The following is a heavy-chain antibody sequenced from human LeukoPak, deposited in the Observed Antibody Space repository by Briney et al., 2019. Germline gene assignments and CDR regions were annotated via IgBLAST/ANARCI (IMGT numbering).Heavy chain of an antibody. V-gene: IGHV3-23*01. J-gene: IGHJ4*02. D-gene: IGHD6-19*01. CDR3: AKSGGYSSNTGYY. CDR2: ICGNVGST. CDR1: GFTFSSNA. Sequence: PGRSLRLSRAASGFTFSSNAMSCVPRAPGRGLGWVSGICGNVGSTYYADSVKGRFTISRDNSKNTLYLQMNSLRAEDTAIYYCAKSGGYSSNTGYYWGQGTLVTVSS.